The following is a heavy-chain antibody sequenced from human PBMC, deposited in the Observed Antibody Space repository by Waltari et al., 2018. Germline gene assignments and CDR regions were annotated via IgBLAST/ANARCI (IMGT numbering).Heavy chain of an antibody. CDR2: IYHTGTT. J-gene: IGHJ4*02. V-gene: IGHV4-31*03. CDR1: GFSIGSGGYY. CDR3: ARMRGAVR. Sequence: QVQLQESGPGLVKPSQILSLTCNVPGFSIGSGGYYWSWFRQYPGGGLEWIGYIYHTGTTYYHSSLESRVIISVDTSKNQFSLRLSSVTPADTAVYYCARMRGAVRWGQGTLVTVSS.